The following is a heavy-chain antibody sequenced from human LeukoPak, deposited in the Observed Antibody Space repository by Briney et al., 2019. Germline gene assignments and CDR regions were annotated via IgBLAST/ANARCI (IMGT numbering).Heavy chain of an antibody. Sequence: ASVKVSCKASGYTFTSYGVSWVRQAPGQGLEWMGWISAYNGKTNYAQKLQGRVTMTTDTSTSTAYMELRSLRSDDTAVYYCARDFNYVGFDYWGQGTLVTVSS. J-gene: IGHJ4*02. CDR1: GYTFTSYG. V-gene: IGHV1-18*01. CDR3: ARDFNYVGFDY. CDR2: ISAYNGKT. D-gene: IGHD4-4*01.